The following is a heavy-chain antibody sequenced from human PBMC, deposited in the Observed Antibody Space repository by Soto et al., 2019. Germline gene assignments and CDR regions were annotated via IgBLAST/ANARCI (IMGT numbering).Heavy chain of an antibody. D-gene: IGHD2-15*01. Sequence: GGSLRLSCAASGFTFSSYSMNWVRQAPGKWLEWVSSISSSSTYIYYADPVKGRFTISRDNAKNSLYLQMNSLRAEDTALYYCAVIGVVAATHWFDPWGQGXLVTVYS. J-gene: IGHJ5*02. CDR1: GFTFSSYS. CDR2: ISSSSTYI. CDR3: AVIGVVAATHWFDP. V-gene: IGHV3-21*01.